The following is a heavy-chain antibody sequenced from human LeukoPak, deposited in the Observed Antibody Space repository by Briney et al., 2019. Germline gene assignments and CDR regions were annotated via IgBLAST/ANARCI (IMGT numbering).Heavy chain of an antibody. CDR2: ISSSGSTI. Sequence: PGGSLRLSCAASGFTFSSYEMNWVRQAPGKGLEWVSYISSSGSTIYYADSVKGRFTTSRDNAKNSLYLQMNSLRAEDTAVYYCARTYRDSPFDYWGQGTLVTVSS. J-gene: IGHJ4*02. V-gene: IGHV3-48*03. CDR1: GFTFSSYE. CDR3: ARTYRDSPFDY.